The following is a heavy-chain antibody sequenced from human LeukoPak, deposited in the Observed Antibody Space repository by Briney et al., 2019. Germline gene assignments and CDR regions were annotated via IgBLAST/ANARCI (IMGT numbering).Heavy chain of an antibody. D-gene: IGHD6-6*01. CDR2: VYYSGST. CDR3: ARGGSRSYTSSTLDY. Sequence: PSETLSLTCTVSGGSFSSYYWNWIRQPPGKGLEWMGSVYYSGSTNYNPYPTSRVTISVDTSKNRFSLKLSSVTAADTAVFYCARGGSRSYTSSTLDYWGQGTLVTVSS. CDR1: GGSFSSYY. V-gene: IGHV4-59*01. J-gene: IGHJ4*02.